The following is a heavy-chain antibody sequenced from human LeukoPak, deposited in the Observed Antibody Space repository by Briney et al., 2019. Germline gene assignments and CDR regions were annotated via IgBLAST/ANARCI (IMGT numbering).Heavy chain of an antibody. J-gene: IGHJ4*02. D-gene: IGHD3-10*01. CDR3: ARGTYYYGSGVSPVDY. V-gene: IGHV1-8*01. Sequence: ASVKVSCKASGYTFTSYDINWVRQATGQGLEWMGWMNPNSGNTGYAQKFQGRVTMTRNTSISTAYMELSSLRSEDTAVYYCARGTYYYGSGVSPVDYWGQGTLVTVSS. CDR1: GYTFTSYD. CDR2: MNPNSGNT.